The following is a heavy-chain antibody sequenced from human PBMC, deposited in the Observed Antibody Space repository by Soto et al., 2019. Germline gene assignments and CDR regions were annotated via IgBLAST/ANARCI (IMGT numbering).Heavy chain of an antibody. V-gene: IGHV1-18*01. J-gene: IGHJ6*02. Sequence: ASVKVSCKTSGYTFTNYFIMWVRQAPGQGLEWLGWIRVYDGNTNYAEMLQGRVTMTTDTSTSTAYLELRSLRSDDTAVYYCARQNYYSPMDVWGQGTTVTVSS. CDR2: IRVYDGNT. CDR1: GYTFTNYF. CDR3: ARQNYYSPMDV.